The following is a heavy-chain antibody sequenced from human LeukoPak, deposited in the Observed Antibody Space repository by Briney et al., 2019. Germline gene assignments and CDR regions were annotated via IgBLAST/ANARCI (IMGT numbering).Heavy chain of an antibody. CDR1: GFTFSSYW. Sequence: QAGGSLRLSCAASGFTFSSYWMSWVRQAPGKGLEWVANIKQDGSEKYYVDSVKGRFTISRDNAKNSLYLQMNSLRAEDTAVYYCARDQDSSGYYYGGAFDIWGQGTMVTVSS. CDR2: IKQDGSEK. CDR3: ARDQDSSGYYYGGAFDI. V-gene: IGHV3-7*01. J-gene: IGHJ3*02. D-gene: IGHD3-22*01.